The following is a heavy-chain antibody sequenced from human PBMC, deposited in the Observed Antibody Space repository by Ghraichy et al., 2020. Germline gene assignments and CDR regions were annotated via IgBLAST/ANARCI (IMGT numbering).Heavy chain of an antibody. CDR1: GFTFSSYW. CDR2: IEKDGSEK. J-gene: IGHJ4*02. Sequence: GGSLRLSCAAAGFTFSSYWMSWVRQAPGKGPEWVANIEKDGSEKYYVDSVKGRFTISRDNAKNSLYLQMNSLRAEDTAVYYCARDLGSGWYFDYWGQGTLVTVSS. V-gene: IGHV3-7*01. CDR3: ARDLGSGWYFDY. D-gene: IGHD6-19*01.